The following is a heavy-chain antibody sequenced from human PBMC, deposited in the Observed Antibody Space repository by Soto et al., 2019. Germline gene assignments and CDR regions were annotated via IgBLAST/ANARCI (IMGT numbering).Heavy chain of an antibody. Sequence: QVQLVQSGAEVKKPGASVKVSCKASGYTFSTYVMHWLRQAPGQSLEWMGWVNCSNGNTTDSDKIQDRVTIAKDSPTSTPYMELHTLRSEVTAVYYCAIGIVAATAYWGQGTLVTVSS. CDR1: GYTFSTYV. V-gene: IGHV1-3*01. CDR2: VNCSNGNT. J-gene: IGHJ4*02. CDR3: AIGIVAATAY. D-gene: IGHD1-26*01.